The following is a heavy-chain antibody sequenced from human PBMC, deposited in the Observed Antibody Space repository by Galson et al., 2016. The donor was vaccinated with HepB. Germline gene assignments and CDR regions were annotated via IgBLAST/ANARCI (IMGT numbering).Heavy chain of an antibody. Sequence: SLRLSCAASAFTFRSFWMSWVRQAPGKGLEWVANIKQDGTEKYYMDSVKGRFTISRDNAKNSLYLQMHRLRADDTAVYYCARDRGYSGWSYFDYWGQGTLVTVSS. CDR1: AFTFRSFW. CDR2: IKQDGTEK. V-gene: IGHV3-7*03. D-gene: IGHD6-19*01. J-gene: IGHJ4*02. CDR3: ARDRGYSGWSYFDY.